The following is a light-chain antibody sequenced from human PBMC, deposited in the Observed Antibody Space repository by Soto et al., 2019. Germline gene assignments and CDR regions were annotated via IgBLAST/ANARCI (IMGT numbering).Light chain of an antibody. J-gene: IGLJ2*01. Sequence: QAVVTQPPSVSGAPGQRVTISCTGSSSNIGAGYDVHWYQQLPGTAPKLLIFGNSNRPSGVPDRFSDSKSGTSASLAITGLQAEDEADYYCQSYDSSLSGFVVFGRGTKLTVL. CDR1: SSNIGAGYD. CDR3: QSYDSSLSGFVV. CDR2: GNS. V-gene: IGLV1-40*01.